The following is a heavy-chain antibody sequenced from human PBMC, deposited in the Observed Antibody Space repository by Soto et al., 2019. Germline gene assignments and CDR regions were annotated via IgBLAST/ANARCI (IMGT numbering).Heavy chain of an antibody. CDR3: AKDILDTAMVPLVYYFYALDV. D-gene: IGHD5-18*01. Sequence: QVQLVESGGGVVQPGRSLRLSCAASGFTFSNYGMHWVRQAPGKGLEWVALISHDGSNEYYAGSVKGRFTISRDNSKNTFYLQMDSLRSEDTAMYFCAKDILDTAMVPLVYYFYALDVWGQGTAVSVSS. CDR2: ISHDGSNE. V-gene: IGHV3-30*18. J-gene: IGHJ6*02. CDR1: GFTFSNYG.